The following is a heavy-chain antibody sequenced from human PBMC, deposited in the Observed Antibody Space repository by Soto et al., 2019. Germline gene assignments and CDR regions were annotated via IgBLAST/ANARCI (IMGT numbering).Heavy chain of an antibody. D-gene: IGHD3-3*01. V-gene: IGHV1-24*01. CDR2: FDPEDGET. Sequence: ASVKVSCKASGYTLTELSMHWVRQAPGKGLEWMGGFDPEDGETIYAQKFQGRVTMTEDTSTDTAYMELSSLRSVDTAVYYCATIVYDFWSGYYNPRWFDPWGQGTLVTVSS. J-gene: IGHJ5*02. CDR1: GYTLTELS. CDR3: ATIVYDFWSGYYNPRWFDP.